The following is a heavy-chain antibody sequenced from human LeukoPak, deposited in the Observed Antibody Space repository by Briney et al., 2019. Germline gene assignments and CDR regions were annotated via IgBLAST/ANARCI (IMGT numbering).Heavy chain of an antibody. CDR1: GYTFTGYY. V-gene: IGHV1-69*04. Sequence: ASVKVSCKASGYTFTGYYMHWVRQAPGQGLEWMGRTIPILGIANYAQKFQGRVTITADKSTSTAYMELSSLRSEDTAVYYCARDYLGRIAVAGLGNWGQGTLVTVSS. D-gene: IGHD6-19*01. CDR2: TIPILGIA. J-gene: IGHJ4*02. CDR3: ARDYLGRIAVAGLGN.